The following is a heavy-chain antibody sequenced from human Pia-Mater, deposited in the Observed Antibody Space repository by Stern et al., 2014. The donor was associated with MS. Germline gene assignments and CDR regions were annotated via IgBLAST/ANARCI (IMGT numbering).Heavy chain of an antibody. CDR3: ARDGRHTDNYGLDV. D-gene: IGHD3-9*01. CDR1: GGTFNVYA. CDR2: IIPIFGTA. Sequence: VQLVQSGAEVKKPGSSVKVSCKASGGTFNVYAINWLRQAPGQGLEWMGGIIPIFGTANYAQKVQGRVTITADESTRTSSMQLSSLGYDDTAVYYCARDGRHTDNYGLDVWGQGTTVTVSS. V-gene: IGHV1-69*01. J-gene: IGHJ6*02.